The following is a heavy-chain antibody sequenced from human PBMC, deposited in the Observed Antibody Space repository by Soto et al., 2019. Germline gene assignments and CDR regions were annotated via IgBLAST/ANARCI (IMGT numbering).Heavy chain of an antibody. D-gene: IGHD3-22*01. V-gene: IGHV1-69*13. CDR1: GGTFSSYS. J-gene: IGHJ4*02. CDR2: IIPISGTA. CDR3: ASPNYYDSSYNFDY. Sequence: GGSVEVSCQASGGTFSSYSISWGRQAPGQGLEWMGGIIPISGTANYAQKFQGRVTITADESTSTAYMELSSLRSEDTAVYYCASPNYYDSSYNFDYWGQGTLVTVSS.